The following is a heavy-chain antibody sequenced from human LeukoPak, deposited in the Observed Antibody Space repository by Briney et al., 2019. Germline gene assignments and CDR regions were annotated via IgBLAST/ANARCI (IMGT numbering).Heavy chain of an antibody. D-gene: IGHD5-18*01. Sequence: PGGSLRLSCAASGFTVSSNYMSWVRHAPGKGLEWVSVIYSGGNTYYADSVKGRFTISRDNSKNTLYLQMNSLRAEDTAVYYCAGGYSYGSYYFDYWGQGTLVTVSS. CDR3: AGGYSYGSYYFDY. CDR1: GFTVSSNY. CDR2: IYSGGNT. V-gene: IGHV3-53*01. J-gene: IGHJ4*02.